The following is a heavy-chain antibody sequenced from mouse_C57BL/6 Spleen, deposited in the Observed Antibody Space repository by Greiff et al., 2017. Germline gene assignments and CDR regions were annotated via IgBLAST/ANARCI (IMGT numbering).Heavy chain of an antibody. CDR1: GYTFTDYY. CDR2: IFPGSGST. D-gene: IGHD1-1*01. CDR3: ARGADDYGSTYWYFDG. V-gene: IGHV1-75*01. Sequence: QVQLQQSGPELVKPGASVKLSCKASGYTFTDYYINWVKQRTGQGLEWIGWIFPGSGSTYYNEKFKGKATLTVDKSSSTAYMLLSRLTSEDSAVYFGARGADDYGSTYWYFDGWGTGTTVTVSS. J-gene: IGHJ1*03.